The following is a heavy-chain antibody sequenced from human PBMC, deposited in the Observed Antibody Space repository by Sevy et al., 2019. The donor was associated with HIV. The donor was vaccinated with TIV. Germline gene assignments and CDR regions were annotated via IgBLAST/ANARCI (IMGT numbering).Heavy chain of an antibody. J-gene: IGHJ5*02. CDR2: IWHDGSNK. D-gene: IGHD4-4*01. CDR1: GFTFNFHG. CDR3: ARETDNSARWLDP. Sequence: GGSLRLSCAASGFTFNFHGMHWVRQAPGKGLEWVAFIWHDGSNKYMSDSVKGRFTISRDNSKNTLFLQMNSLTVEDTAVYYCARETDNSARWLDPWGQGTLVTVSS. V-gene: IGHV3-30*02.